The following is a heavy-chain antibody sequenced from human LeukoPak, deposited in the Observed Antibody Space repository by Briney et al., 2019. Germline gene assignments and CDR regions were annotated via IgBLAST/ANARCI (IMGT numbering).Heavy chain of an antibody. J-gene: IGHJ5*02. Sequence: ASVKVSCKASGYTFTGYYMHWVRQAPGQGLEWMGWINTNTGNPTYAQGFTGRFVFSLDTSVSTAYLQISSLKAEDTAVYYCARSYSSSWYGESDWFDPWGQGTLVTVSS. D-gene: IGHD6-13*01. V-gene: IGHV7-4-1*02. CDR3: ARSYSSSWYGESDWFDP. CDR2: INTNTGNP. CDR1: GYTFTGYY.